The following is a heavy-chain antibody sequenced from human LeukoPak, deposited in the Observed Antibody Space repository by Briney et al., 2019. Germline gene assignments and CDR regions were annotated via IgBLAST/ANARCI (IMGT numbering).Heavy chain of an antibody. D-gene: IGHD3-10*01. CDR1: GFTFSSYS. CDR3: ARTDYYGSGSYYPANYYYYMDV. V-gene: IGHV3-21*01. CDR2: ISSSSSYI. Sequence: GGPLRLSCAASGFTFSSYSMNWVRQAPGKGLEWVSSISSSSSYIYYADSVKGRFTISRDNAKNSLYLQMNSLRAEDTAVYYCARTDYYGSGSYYPANYYYYMDVWGKGTTVTISS. J-gene: IGHJ6*03.